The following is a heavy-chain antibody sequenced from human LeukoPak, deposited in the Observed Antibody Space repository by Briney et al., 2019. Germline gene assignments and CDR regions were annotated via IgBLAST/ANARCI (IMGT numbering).Heavy chain of an antibody. D-gene: IGHD3-22*01. CDR1: GYTFTNFG. Sequence: ASVKVSCKASGYTFTNFGISWVRRAPGQGLEWMGWISAYNGNTNYAQELQGRVTMTTDTSTSTAYMELRSLRSDDTAVYYCARTYYYDSSGYYYGHWFDPWGQGTLVTVSS. CDR3: ARTYYYDSSGYYYGHWFDP. CDR2: ISAYNGNT. V-gene: IGHV1-18*04. J-gene: IGHJ5*02.